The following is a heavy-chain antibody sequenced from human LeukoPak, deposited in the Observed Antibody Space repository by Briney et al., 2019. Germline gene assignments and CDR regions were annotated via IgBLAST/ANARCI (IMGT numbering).Heavy chain of an antibody. D-gene: IGHD5-18*01. J-gene: IGHJ4*02. CDR1: GFTFSDYY. CDR3: SRLRGYSYGYGDY. V-gene: IGHV3-11*04. Sequence: GGSLRLSCAASGFTFSDYYMSWIRQAPGKGLEWISYISSSGSTIDYADSVKGRFTISRDNAKNSLYLQMNSLRAEVTAVYYCSRLRGYSYGYGDYWGQGTLVTVSS. CDR2: ISSSGSTI.